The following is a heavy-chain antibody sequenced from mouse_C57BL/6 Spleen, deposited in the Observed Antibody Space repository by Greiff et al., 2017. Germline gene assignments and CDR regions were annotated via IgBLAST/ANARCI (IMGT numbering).Heavy chain of an antibody. Sequence: QVQLQQPGAELVKPGASVKVSCKASGYTFTSYWMHWVKQRPGQGLEWIGRIHPSDSDTNYNQKFKGKATLTVDKSSSTAYMQLSSLTSEDSAVYYCAIGTTGVADYAMDYWGQGTSVTVAS. D-gene: IGHD1-1*01. CDR3: AIGTTGVADYAMDY. J-gene: IGHJ4*01. V-gene: IGHV1-74*01. CDR2: IHPSDSDT. CDR1: GYTFTSYW.